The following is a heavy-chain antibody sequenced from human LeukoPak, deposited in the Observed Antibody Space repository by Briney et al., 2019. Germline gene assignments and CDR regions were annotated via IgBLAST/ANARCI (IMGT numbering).Heavy chain of an antibody. D-gene: IGHD5-18*01. CDR3: ARDDVDTAMVASDY. V-gene: IGHV1-2*02. J-gene: IGHJ4*02. CDR2: INPNSGGT. Sequence: ASVKVSCKASGYTFTSYDINWVRQATGQGLEWMGWINPNSGGTNYAQKFQGRVTMTRDTSISTAYMELSRLRSDDTAVYYCARDDVDTAMVASDYWGQGTLVTVSS. CDR1: GYTFTSYD.